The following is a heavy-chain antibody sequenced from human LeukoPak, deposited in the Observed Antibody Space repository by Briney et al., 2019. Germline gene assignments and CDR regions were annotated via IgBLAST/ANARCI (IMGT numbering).Heavy chain of an antibody. CDR3: AKSITMIVVVITNPFDY. Sequence: GGSLRLSCGASGFTFSTYTMNWVRQAPGKGLEWVSSTSSTSSTIYYADSVKGRFTISGDNSKNTLYLQMNSLRAEDTAVYYCAKSITMIVVVITNPFDYWGQGTLVTVSS. D-gene: IGHD3-22*01. V-gene: IGHV3-48*01. CDR1: GFTFSTYT. J-gene: IGHJ4*02. CDR2: TSSTSSTI.